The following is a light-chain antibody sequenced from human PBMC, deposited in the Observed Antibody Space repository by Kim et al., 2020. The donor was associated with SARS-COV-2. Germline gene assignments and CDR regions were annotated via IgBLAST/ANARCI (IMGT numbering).Light chain of an antibody. Sequence: EIVLTQSPGTLSLSPGERATLSCRASQSVSSSYLAWYQQKPGQAPRLLIYGASSRATGIPDRFSGSGSGTDFTLTISRLEPEDFAVYYCQQYGSSPRTFDQETKLE. V-gene: IGKV3-20*01. CDR2: GAS. CDR3: QQYGSSPRT. CDR1: QSVSSSY. J-gene: IGKJ2*01.